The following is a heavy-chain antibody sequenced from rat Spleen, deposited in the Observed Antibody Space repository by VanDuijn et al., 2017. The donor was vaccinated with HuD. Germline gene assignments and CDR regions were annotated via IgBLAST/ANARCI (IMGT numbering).Heavy chain of an antibody. CDR1: GFTFSSSW. CDR3: TRSYNSGFDFDY. V-gene: IGHV5-31*01. J-gene: IGHJ2*01. D-gene: IGHD4-3*01. CDR2: ISNTGVGT. Sequence: EVQLVESGGGLVQPGRSLKLSCVASGFTFSSSWMTWIRQAPGKGLEWLASISNTGVGTYYPDSVKGRFTISRDNAKNTLYLQMNSLRSEDTATYYCTRSYNSGFDFDYWGQGVMVTVSS.